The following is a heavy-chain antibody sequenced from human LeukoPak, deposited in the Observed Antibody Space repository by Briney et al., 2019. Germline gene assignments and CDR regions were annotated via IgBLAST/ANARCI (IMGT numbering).Heavy chain of an antibody. CDR2: ISSSSSTI. J-gene: IGHJ4*02. CDR3: AKLLNDYGDYYFDY. V-gene: IGHV3-48*01. CDR1: GFTFSSYS. D-gene: IGHD4-17*01. Sequence: GGSLRLSRAASGFTFSSYSMNWVRQAPGKGLEWVSYISSSSSTIYYADSVKGRFTISRDNAKNSLYLQMNSLRAEDTAVYYCAKLLNDYGDYYFDYWGQGTLVTVSS.